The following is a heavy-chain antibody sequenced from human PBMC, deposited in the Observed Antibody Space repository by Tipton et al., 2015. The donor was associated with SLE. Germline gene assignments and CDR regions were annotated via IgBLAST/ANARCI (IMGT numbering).Heavy chain of an antibody. J-gene: IGHJ4*02. Sequence: SLRLSCVASGLSFSTYDMNWVRQAPGKGLEWLAVISLDGSFQSYSDPVKGRFTISRDISENTLHLQMNSLRTEDAAVYYCARGGLLWSPSLVAANYFDSWGQGTLVTVSS. CDR3: ARGGLLWSPSLVAANYFDS. CDR1: GLSFSTYD. CDR2: ISLDGSFQ. D-gene: IGHD5-12*01. V-gene: IGHV3-30*03.